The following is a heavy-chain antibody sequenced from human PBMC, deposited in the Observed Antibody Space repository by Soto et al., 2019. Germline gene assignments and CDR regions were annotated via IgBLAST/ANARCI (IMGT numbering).Heavy chain of an antibody. J-gene: IGHJ4*02. V-gene: IGHV3-33*01. CDR1: GFTFSSYG. CDR3: ARDSLTMVLIYFDY. Sequence: QVQLVESGGGVVQPGRSLRLSCAASGFTFSSYGMHWVRQAPGKGLEWVAVIWYDGSNKYYADSVKGRFTISRDNSKNTLYLQMNGLRAEDTAVYYCARDSLTMVLIYFDYWGQGTLVTVSS. D-gene: IGHD3-10*01. CDR2: IWYDGSNK.